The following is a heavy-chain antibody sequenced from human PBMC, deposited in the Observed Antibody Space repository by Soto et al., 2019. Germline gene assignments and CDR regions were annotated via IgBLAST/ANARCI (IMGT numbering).Heavy chain of an antibody. CDR1: GLIVSDNY. Sequence: GGSLRLSCVASGLIVSDNYMNWVRQAPGKGLELVSIIYAGGSTYYADSVTGRFTISRDHSKNPVYHQMNSLRVEDTAVYYCAKDAIFEMITAGNPRMDVWGQGTTVTVSS. J-gene: IGHJ6*02. CDR3: AKDAIFEMITAGNPRMDV. D-gene: IGHD3-16*01. V-gene: IGHV3-53*01. CDR2: IYAGGST.